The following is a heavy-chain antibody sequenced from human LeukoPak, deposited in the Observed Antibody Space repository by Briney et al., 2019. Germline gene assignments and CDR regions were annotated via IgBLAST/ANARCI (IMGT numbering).Heavy chain of an antibody. J-gene: IGHJ4*02. Sequence: GGSLRLSCAASGFTFSGFGIHWVRQAPGKGLEWLAFIKFDGNDKYYADSVKGRFTISRDNVKSTLHLQMNSLRGEDTAVYYCASEGRWLQAHFDSWGQGTLVAVSS. D-gene: IGHD5-24*01. V-gene: IGHV3-30*02. CDR3: ASEGRWLQAHFDS. CDR1: GFTFSGFG. CDR2: IKFDGNDK.